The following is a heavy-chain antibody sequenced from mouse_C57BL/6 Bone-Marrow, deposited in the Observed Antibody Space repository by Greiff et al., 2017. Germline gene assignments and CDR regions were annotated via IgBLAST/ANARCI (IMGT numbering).Heavy chain of an antibody. CDR1: GYTFTSYW. CDR3: ARGITTVVDPLFDY. D-gene: IGHD1-1*01. V-gene: IGHV1-50*01. Sequence: VQLQQPGAELVKPGASVKLSCKASGYTFTSYWMQWVKQRPGQGLEWIGEIDPSDIYTNYNQKFKGKATLTVEPSSSTAYLQLSSLTSEDSAVFYCARGITTVVDPLFDYWGQGTTLTVSS. J-gene: IGHJ2*01. CDR2: IDPSDIYT.